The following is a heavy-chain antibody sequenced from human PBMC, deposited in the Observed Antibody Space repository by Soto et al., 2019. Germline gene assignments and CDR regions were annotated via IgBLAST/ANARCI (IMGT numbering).Heavy chain of an antibody. CDR3: ARSIAARLNWFDP. D-gene: IGHD6-6*01. CDR1: GFTFSSYW. CDR2: IKQDGSEK. V-gene: IGHV3-7*01. Sequence: EVQLVESGGGLVQPGGSLRLSCAASGFTFSSYWMSWVRQAPGKGLEWVANIKQDGSEKCYVDSVKGRFTISRDNAKNSLYLQMNSLRAEDTAVYYCARSIAARLNWFDPWGQGTLVTVSS. J-gene: IGHJ5*02.